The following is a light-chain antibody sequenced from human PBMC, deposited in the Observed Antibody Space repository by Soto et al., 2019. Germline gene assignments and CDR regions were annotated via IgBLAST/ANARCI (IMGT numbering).Light chain of an antibody. CDR2: EGT. J-gene: IGLJ3*02. CDR1: SNDVGNSKF. CDR3: CSHAGTYTLV. Sequence: QSALTQPASVSGSPGQSLTISCTGSSNDVGNSKFVSWYQLHPGQAPKLMIYEGTKRPSGTSNRFSGSYSGNTASLTISGLQTEDEADYYCCSHAGTYTLVFGGGTKVTVL. V-gene: IGLV2-23*01.